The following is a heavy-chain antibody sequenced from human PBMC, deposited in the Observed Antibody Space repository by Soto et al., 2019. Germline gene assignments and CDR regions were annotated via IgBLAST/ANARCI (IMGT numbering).Heavy chain of an antibody. J-gene: IGHJ4*02. CDR3: ARGVRTYGSGSYYGINFDY. Sequence: SETLSLTCTVSGDSVTSDDSYWGWIRRPPGQGLEWIGTISHTGSTNYNPPLNSRLTMSLDTSKNQFSLKLGSVTAADTAVYFCARGVRTYGSGSYYGINFDYWGQGTLVTVSS. D-gene: IGHD3-10*01. V-gene: IGHV4-39*01. CDR2: ISHTGST. CDR1: GDSVTSDDSY.